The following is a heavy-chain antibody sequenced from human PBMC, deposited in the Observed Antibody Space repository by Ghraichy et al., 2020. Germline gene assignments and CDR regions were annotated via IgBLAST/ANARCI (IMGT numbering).Heavy chain of an antibody. J-gene: IGHJ6*02. V-gene: IGHV6-1*01. CDR3: ARAVGSSWYFDYYYYGMDV. D-gene: IGHD6-13*01. Sequence: SETLSLTCAISGDSVSSNSAAWNWIRQSPSRGLEWLGRTYYRSKWYNDYAVSVKSRITINPDTSKNQFSLQLNSVTPEDTAVYYCARAVGSSWYFDYYYYGMDVWGQGTTVTVSS. CDR2: TYYRSKWYN. CDR1: GDSVSSNSAA.